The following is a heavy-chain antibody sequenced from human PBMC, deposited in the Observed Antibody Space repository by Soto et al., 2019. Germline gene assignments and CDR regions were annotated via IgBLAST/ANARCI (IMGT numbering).Heavy chain of an antibody. CDR3: ARESRTKYDFWSGYQDY. Sequence: EVLLVESGGGLVQPGGSLRLSCAASGFTFSTYWMTWVRQAPGKGLEWVANIKQDGSGKYYLASVKGRFIISRDNAKNSLDLQMNSLRPEDTAVYYCARESRTKYDFWSGYQDYWGQGTLVTVSS. D-gene: IGHD3-3*01. CDR2: IKQDGSGK. V-gene: IGHV3-7*01. CDR1: GFTFSTYW. J-gene: IGHJ4*02.